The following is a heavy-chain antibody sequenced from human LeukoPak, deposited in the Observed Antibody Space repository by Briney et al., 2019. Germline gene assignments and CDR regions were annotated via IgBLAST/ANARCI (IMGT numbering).Heavy chain of an antibody. CDR3: ARGGGIAARAIDY. D-gene: IGHD6-6*01. V-gene: IGHV3-66*02. Sequence: GSLRLSCAASGFTVSSNYMSWVRQAPGKGLEWVSVIYSGGSTYYADSVKGRFTISRDNSKNTLYLQMNSLRAEDTAVYYCARGGGIAARAIDYWGQGTLVTVSS. J-gene: IGHJ4*02. CDR2: IYSGGST. CDR1: GFTVSSNY.